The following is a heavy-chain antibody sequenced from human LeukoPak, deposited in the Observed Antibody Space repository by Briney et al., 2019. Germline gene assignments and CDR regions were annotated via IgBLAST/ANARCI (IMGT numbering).Heavy chain of an antibody. D-gene: IGHD6-19*01. CDR3: AKDRGSSGWNGLDY. CDR1: GFTFSSYA. J-gene: IGHJ4*02. CDR2: ISGSGDDT. Sequence: GGSLRLSCAASGFTFSSYAMSWVRQAPGKGLEWVSTISGSGDDTYYADSVKGRFTISRDNSKNTLYLQMISLRAEDTAVYYCAKDRGSSGWNGLDYWGQGALVTVSS. V-gene: IGHV3-23*01.